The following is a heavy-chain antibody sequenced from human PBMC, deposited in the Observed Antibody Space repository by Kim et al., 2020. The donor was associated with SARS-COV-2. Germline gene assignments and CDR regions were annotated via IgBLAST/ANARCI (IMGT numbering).Heavy chain of an antibody. CDR2: ISHNGRDT. J-gene: IGHJ6*02. Sequence: GGSLRLSCAASGFMFSACAMGWVRQAPGKGLQWVSSISHNGRDTYYIDSVKGRFTIPRDDSTDTLYLEMNSLRADDTAVYFCAKDIYDYSGMDVWGQGTMVTVSS. CDR1: GFMFSACA. CDR3: AKDIYDYSGMDV. V-gene: IGHV3-23*01.